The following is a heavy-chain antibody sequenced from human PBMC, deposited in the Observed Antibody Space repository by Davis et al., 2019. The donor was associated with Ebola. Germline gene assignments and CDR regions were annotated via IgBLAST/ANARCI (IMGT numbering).Heavy chain of an antibody. D-gene: IGHD6-13*01. CDR1: GFTFSGSA. V-gene: IGHV3-73*01. J-gene: IGHJ4*02. CDR3: TRAQQLDDY. CDR2: IRSKANSYAT. Sequence: GESLKISCAASGFTFSGSAMHWVRQASGKGLEWVGRIRSKANSYATAYAASVKGRFTISSDDSKNTAYLQMNSLKTEDTAVYYCTRAQQLDDYWGQGTLVTVSS.